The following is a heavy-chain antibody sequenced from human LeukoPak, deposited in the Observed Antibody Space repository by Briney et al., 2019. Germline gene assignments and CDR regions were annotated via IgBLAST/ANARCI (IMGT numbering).Heavy chain of an antibody. CDR1: GYSFTSSW. J-gene: IGHJ3*02. D-gene: IGHD3-22*01. V-gene: IGHV5-51*01. Sequence: GESLKISSKGPGYSFTSSWIGWVRQMPGKSLEWMGMTYPGDSVTKYSPSFQSPVTLSADKSLSTAYMQWSRRKASDTAMYYWASTMIPDAFDIWGQGTMVTVSS. CDR2: TYPGDSVT. CDR3: ASTMIPDAFDI.